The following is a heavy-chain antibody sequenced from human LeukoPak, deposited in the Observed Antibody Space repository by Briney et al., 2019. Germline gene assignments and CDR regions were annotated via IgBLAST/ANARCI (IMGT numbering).Heavy chain of an antibody. J-gene: IGHJ4*02. Sequence: PGGSLRLSCAASGFTFRSYSMNWVRQAPGKGLEWVANIKQDGSEKYYVGSVKGRFTISRDNAKNSVYLQMNSLRAEDTAMYYCTRGGVGSGYSTPGGVYWGQGTLVTVSS. CDR3: TRGGVGSGYSTPGGVY. D-gene: IGHD5-18*01. CDR2: IKQDGSEK. V-gene: IGHV3-7*02. CDR1: GFTFRSYS.